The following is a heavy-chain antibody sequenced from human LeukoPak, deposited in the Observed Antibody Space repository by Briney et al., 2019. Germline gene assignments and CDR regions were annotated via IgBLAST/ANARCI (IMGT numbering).Heavy chain of an antibody. J-gene: IGHJ4*02. Sequence: SETLSLTCTVSGGSISSYYWSWIRQPPGKGLEWIGYIYYSGSTNYNPSLKSRVTISVDTSKNQFSLKLSSVTAADTAVYYCARLEGGYSGYAQTYYFDYWGQGTLVTVSS. V-gene: IGHV4-59*08. CDR2: IYYSGST. CDR3: ARLEGGYSGYAQTYYFDY. D-gene: IGHD5-12*01. CDR1: GGSISSYY.